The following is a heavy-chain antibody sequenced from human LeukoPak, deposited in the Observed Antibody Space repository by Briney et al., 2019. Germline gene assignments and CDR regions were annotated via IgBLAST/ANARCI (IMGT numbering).Heavy chain of an antibody. CDR3: ARCSSNRSEYYFDY. CDR2: IYYSGST. V-gene: IGHV4-39*01. Sequence: SETLSLTCTVSGGSISSSSYYWGWIRQPPGKGLEWIGSIYYSGSTYYNPSLKSRVTISVDTSKNQFSLKLSSVTAADTAVYYCARCSSNRSEYYFDYWGQGTLVTVSS. CDR1: GGSISSSSYY. J-gene: IGHJ4*02. D-gene: IGHD2-2*01.